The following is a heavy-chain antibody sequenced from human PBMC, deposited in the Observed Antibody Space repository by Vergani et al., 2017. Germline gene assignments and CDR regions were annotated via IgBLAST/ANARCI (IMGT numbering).Heavy chain of an antibody. J-gene: IGHJ4*02. CDR3: VRDASPDVWLRPRFDS. Sequence: QVQLVQSGADVKKPGASVRVSCKASGYNFNDHYIHWVRQAPGQRLEWMGWINPDTGGTHYAQTFRGRVIVSRDTSINTSYMEISSLRSDDTAVYFCVRDASPDVWLRPRFDSCGQGTLGTVSS. CDR1: GYNFNDHY. V-gene: IGHV1-2*02. D-gene: IGHD5-12*01. CDR2: INPDTGGT.